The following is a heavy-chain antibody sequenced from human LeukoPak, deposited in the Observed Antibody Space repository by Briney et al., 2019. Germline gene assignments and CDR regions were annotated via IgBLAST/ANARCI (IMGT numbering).Heavy chain of an antibody. V-gene: IGHV4-30-4*08. J-gene: IGHJ4*02. CDR3: ARLTLGYCTNGVCYRKYSSSWYVDY. CDR2: IYYSGST. CDR1: GGSISSGDYY. D-gene: IGHD2-8*01. Sequence: PSQTLSLTCTVSGGSISSGDYYWSWIRQPPGKGLEWIGYIYYSGSTYYNPSLKSRVTISVDTSKNQFSLKLSSVTAADTAVYYCARLTLGYCTNGVCYRKYSSSWYVDYWGQGTLVTVSS.